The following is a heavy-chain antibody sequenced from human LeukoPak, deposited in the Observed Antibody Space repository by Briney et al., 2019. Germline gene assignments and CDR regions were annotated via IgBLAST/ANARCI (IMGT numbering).Heavy chain of an antibody. V-gene: IGHV3-33*08. CDR3: ARGRGTSGSYFDY. D-gene: IGHD1-26*01. J-gene: IGHJ4*02. CDR1: GFTFSSYW. Sequence: GGSLRLSCAASGFTFSSYWMSWVRQAPGKGLEWVAVIWYDGSNKYYADSAKGRFTISRDNSKNTLYLQMNSLRAEDTAVYYCARGRGTSGSYFDYWGQGTLVTVSS. CDR2: IWYDGSNK.